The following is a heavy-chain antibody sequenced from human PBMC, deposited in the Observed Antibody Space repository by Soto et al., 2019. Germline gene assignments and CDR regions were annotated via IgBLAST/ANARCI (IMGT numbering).Heavy chain of an antibody. Sequence: EVQLVDSGGGRVQPAGSLRLSCAASGFPFENYWMTWVRQAPGKGLEWGADINPDGSRRIHVESMHRRFTVSRHNANTRVFPQMNSLRVEDTAVYYCARVGYIDTGCDFWAQGDVVTVST. CDR2: INPDGSRR. CDR3: ARVGYIDTGCDF. D-gene: IGHD2-15*01. J-gene: IGHJ4*02. CDR1: GFPFENYW. V-gene: IGHV3-7*05.